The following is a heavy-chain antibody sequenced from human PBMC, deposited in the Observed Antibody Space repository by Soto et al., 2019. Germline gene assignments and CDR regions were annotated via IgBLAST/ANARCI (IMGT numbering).Heavy chain of an antibody. Sequence: QAQLAQSGAEVKKPGSSVKVSCKASGGTLSNNAISWVRQAPGQGLEWMGGVIPTLGTTNYAQKFQGRVKITADDSTSTVYMDLSSLRSDDTAVYYCARGGGSSWMGNWFDPWGQGTLVPVSS. CDR1: GGTLSNNA. J-gene: IGHJ5*02. CDR3: ARGGGSSWMGNWFDP. V-gene: IGHV1-69*11. D-gene: IGHD6-13*01. CDR2: VIPTLGTT.